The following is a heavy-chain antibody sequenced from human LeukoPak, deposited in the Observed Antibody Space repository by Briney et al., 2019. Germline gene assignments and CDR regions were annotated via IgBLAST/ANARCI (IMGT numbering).Heavy chain of an antibody. CDR2: VGAGGRRT. CDR1: GFTVSRYA. J-gene: IGHJ4*02. Sequence: GGSLRLSCAASGFTVSRYAMTWVRQAPGKGLEWVSTVGAGGRRTYYADSVRGRFTISRDNSKSTVYLQMNTLRAEDTAVYYCAKGLDYYGSGSYDHWGQGTLVTVSS. V-gene: IGHV3-23*01. CDR3: AKGLDYYGSGSYDH. D-gene: IGHD3-10*01.